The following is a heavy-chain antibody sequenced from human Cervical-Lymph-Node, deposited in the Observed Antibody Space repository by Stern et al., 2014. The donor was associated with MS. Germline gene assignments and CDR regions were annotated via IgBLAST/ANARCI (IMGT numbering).Heavy chain of an antibody. CDR2: IRSKANNFAT. CDR3: TRTWELAAFDY. CDR1: GFTFSDSA. Sequence: EVHLVESGGGLVQPGGSLKLSCAASGFTFSDSAMHWVRQTSGKGLEWVGRIRSKANNFATAYAASVKGRFIISRDDSKNTSYVEMNSLKTEDTAVYYCTRTWELAAFDYWGQGTLVTVSS. J-gene: IGHJ4*02. V-gene: IGHV3-73*01. D-gene: IGHD1-26*01.